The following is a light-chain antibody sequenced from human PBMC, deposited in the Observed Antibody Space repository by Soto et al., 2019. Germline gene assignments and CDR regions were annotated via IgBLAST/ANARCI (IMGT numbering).Light chain of an antibody. V-gene: IGLV1-47*01. Sequence: QTVVTQPPSVSGTPGQRVTISCSGSRSNVGNNYVYWYQQLPGTAPKLVISRNNQRPSGVRDRFSGSKSGTSASLAISGLRSEDEADYYCAAWDDSLRGYWVFGGGTKLTVL. CDR1: RSNVGNNY. CDR3: AAWDDSLRGYWV. J-gene: IGLJ3*02. CDR2: RNN.